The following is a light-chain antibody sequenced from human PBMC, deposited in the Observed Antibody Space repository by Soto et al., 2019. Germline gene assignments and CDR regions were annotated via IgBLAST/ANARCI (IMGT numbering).Light chain of an antibody. CDR2: EVS. J-gene: IGLJ1*01. V-gene: IGLV2-14*01. CDR1: SSDVGAYNY. Sequence: QSVLTQPASVSGSPGQSVAISCTGTSSDVGAYNYVSWYQQHPGKAPKLLLSEVSNRPSGVSDRFSGSKSGNTASLTISGLQAEDEADYYCSSLTTSCTYVSGTGTKFTV. CDR3: SSLTTSCTYV.